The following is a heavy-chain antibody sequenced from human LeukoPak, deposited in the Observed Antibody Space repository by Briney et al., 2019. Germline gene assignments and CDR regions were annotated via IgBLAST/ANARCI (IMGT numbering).Heavy chain of an antibody. Sequence: PGGSLRLSCAASGFTVSSNYMSWVRQAPGKGLEWVSVLYSGGSTYYADSVKGRFTISRDNSKNTLYLQMNSLRGEDTAVYYCARYFPYYMDVWGKGTTVTVSS. D-gene: IGHD3-9*01. CDR3: ARYFPYYMDV. CDR1: GFTVSSNY. J-gene: IGHJ6*03. CDR2: LYSGGST. V-gene: IGHV3-66*01.